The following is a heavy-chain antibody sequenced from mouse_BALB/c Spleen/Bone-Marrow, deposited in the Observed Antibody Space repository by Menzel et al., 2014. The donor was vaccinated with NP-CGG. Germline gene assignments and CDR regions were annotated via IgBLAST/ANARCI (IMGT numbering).Heavy chain of an antibody. J-gene: IGHJ4*01. Sequence: QVTLKESGAELVRPGASVKLSCKALGYTFTDYEIHWVKQTPVHGLEWIGAIHPRSGGTAYNQKFKGKATLTADKSSSIAYMELSSLTSEDSAVYYCTRDGDGYYPYTLDNWGQGTSVTVSS. D-gene: IGHD2-3*01. CDR3: TRDGDGYYPYTLDN. CDR2: IHPRSGGT. CDR1: GYTFTDYE. V-gene: IGHV1-15*01.